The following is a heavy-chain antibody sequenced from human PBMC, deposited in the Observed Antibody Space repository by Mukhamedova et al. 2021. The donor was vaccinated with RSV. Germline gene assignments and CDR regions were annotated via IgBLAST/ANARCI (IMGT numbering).Heavy chain of an antibody. CDR2: ISYDGSNK. Sequence: VAVISYDGSNKYYADSVKGRFTISRDNSKNTLYLQMNSLRAEDTAVYYCARGGWIGRFRSPGKYGMDVWGQGTTVTVSS. J-gene: IGHJ6*02. D-gene: IGHD2-2*03. CDR3: ARGGWIGRFRSPGKYGMDV. V-gene: IGHV3-30*01.